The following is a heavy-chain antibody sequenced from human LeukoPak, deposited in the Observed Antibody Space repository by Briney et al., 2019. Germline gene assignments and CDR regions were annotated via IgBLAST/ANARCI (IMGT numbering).Heavy chain of an antibody. J-gene: IGHJ6*03. CDR1: GGSISSRSDY. CDR2: LDSSGST. Sequence: SETLSLTCTVSGGSISSRSDYWGWIRQTLGKGLEWIGNLDSSGSTYYNPTLKSRVTISVGTTKNQFSLNLRSVTAADTAIYFCSRSHDYGGLYFYYYMDVWGKGTTVTVSS. D-gene: IGHD4-23*01. CDR3: SRSHDYGGLYFYYYMDV. V-gene: IGHV4-39*01.